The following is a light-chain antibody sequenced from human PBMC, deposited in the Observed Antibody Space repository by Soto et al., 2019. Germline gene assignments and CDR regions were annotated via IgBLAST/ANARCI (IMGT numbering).Light chain of an antibody. CDR3: SSYTSSSSYNYV. V-gene: IGLV2-14*01. Sequence: QSALTQPASVSGSPGQSITISCTGTSSDVGGYNYVSWYQQHPGKAPKLMIYDVNNRPSGVSNRFSGSKSGNTASLTISGLQAEDEADYYYSSYTSSSSYNYVFGTGTKVTVL. CDR2: DVN. CDR1: SSDVGGYNY. J-gene: IGLJ1*01.